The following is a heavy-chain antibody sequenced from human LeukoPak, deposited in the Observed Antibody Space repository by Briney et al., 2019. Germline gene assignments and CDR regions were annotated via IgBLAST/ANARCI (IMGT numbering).Heavy chain of an antibody. Sequence: SETLSLTCTVSGGSISSHYWSWIREPPGKGLEWIGYIYYSGSTNYNPSLKSRVTISVDTSKNQFSLKLSSVTAADTAVYYCAREGDSSSPNYYYYMDVWGKGTTVTVSS. J-gene: IGHJ6*03. D-gene: IGHD6-6*01. CDR3: AREGDSSSPNYYYYMDV. CDR1: GGSISSHY. V-gene: IGHV4-59*11. CDR2: IYYSGST.